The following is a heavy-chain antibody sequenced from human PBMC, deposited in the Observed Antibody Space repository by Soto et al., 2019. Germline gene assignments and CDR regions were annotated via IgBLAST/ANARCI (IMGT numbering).Heavy chain of an antibody. CDR1: GYTFTSYG. V-gene: IGHV1-3*01. D-gene: IGHD3-22*01. CDR3: ARGGYFDSSNYLAY. Sequence: GASVKVSCKASGYTFTSYGINWVRQAPGRGLEWMGWINPGNGNTKYSQQFQGRVIIDRDTSASTAYMELSSLRPEDTAVYYRARGGYFDSSNYLAYWGLGTLVTVSS. J-gene: IGHJ4*02. CDR2: INPGNGNT.